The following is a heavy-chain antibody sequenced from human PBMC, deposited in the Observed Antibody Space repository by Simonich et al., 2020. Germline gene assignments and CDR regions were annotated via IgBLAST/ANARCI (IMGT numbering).Heavy chain of an antibody. CDR3: ARDRNWGWFDP. Sequence: QVQLVESGGGVVQPGRSLRLSCAASGFTFSSYAMHWVRQAQGKGLEWVAVISNDGSKKYYAGSVKGRFTISRDNSKNTLYLQMNSLRAEDTAVYYCARDRNWGWFDPWGQGTLVTVSS. CDR2: ISNDGSKK. CDR1: GFTFSSYA. D-gene: IGHD7-27*01. V-gene: IGHV3-30*07. J-gene: IGHJ5*02.